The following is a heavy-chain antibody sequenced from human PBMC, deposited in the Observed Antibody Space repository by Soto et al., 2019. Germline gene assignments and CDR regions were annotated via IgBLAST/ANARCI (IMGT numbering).Heavy chain of an antibody. Sequence: PGESLKISCKGSGYSFTSYWIGWVRQMPGKGLEWMGIIYPGDSDTRYSPSFQGQVTISADKSISTAYLQWSSLKASDTAMYYCARWGITTLSSRYYGMDVWGQGTTVTVSS. D-gene: IGHD3-3*01. V-gene: IGHV5-51*01. CDR2: IYPGDSDT. CDR3: ARWGITTLSSRYYGMDV. J-gene: IGHJ6*02. CDR1: GYSFTSYW.